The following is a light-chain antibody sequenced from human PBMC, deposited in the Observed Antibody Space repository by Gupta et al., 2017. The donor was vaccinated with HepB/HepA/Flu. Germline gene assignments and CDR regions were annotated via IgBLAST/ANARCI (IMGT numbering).Light chain of an antibody. Sequence: QSVLTQPPSVSGAPGQRVTIPCTGSSSNIGAGYDVPWYQRLPGTAPKLLIYDNSNRPAGVPDRFSGSKAGTAASLAITGLQAEEEADYYCQSDDSSMSAAFGTGTKVTVL. CDR3: QSDDSSMSAA. CDR1: SSNIGAGYD. CDR2: DNS. V-gene: IGLV1-40*01. J-gene: IGLJ1*01.